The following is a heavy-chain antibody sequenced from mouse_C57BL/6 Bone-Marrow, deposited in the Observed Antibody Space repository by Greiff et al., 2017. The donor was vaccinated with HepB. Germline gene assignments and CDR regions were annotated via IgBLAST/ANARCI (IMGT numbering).Heavy chain of an antibody. Sequence: DVMLVESGGGLVKPGGSLKLSCAASGFTFSSYTMSWVRQTPEKRLEWVATISGGGGNTYYPDSVKGRFTISRDNAKNTLYLQMSSLRSEATALYYCARQKSGTYYYGSSPPMDYWGQGTSVTVSS. CDR3: ARQKSGTYYYGSSPPMDY. V-gene: IGHV5-9*01. D-gene: IGHD1-1*01. J-gene: IGHJ4*01. CDR2: ISGGGGNT. CDR1: GFTFSSYT.